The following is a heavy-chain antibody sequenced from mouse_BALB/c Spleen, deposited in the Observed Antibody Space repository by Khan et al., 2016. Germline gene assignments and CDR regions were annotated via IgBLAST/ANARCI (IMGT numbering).Heavy chain of an antibody. CDR3: ASYGNFDY. J-gene: IGHJ2*01. D-gene: IGHD2-1*01. V-gene: IGHV1-54*01. CDR2: INPGSGGT. CDR1: GYAFTNFL. Sequence: QVQLQQSGAELVRPGTSVKVSCKASGYAFTNFLIQWVKQRPGQGLEWVGVINPGSGGTNYNEKFKDKATLTADKSSSTAYMQLSSLTSEDSAVYFCASYGNFDYWGKGTTLTVSS.